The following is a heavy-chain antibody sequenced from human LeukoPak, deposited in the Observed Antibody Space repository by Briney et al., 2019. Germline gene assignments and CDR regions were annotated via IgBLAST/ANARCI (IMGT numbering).Heavy chain of an antibody. CDR3: AKEDYDILTGSAFDY. J-gene: IGHJ4*02. CDR1: GFTFSSYG. Sequence: GGSLRLSCAASGFTFSSYGMHWVRQAPGKGLEWVAFTRYDGSNKYYADSVKGRFTISRDNSKYTLYLQMNSLRAEDTAVYYCAKEDYDILTGSAFDYWGQGTLVTVSS. CDR2: TRYDGSNK. D-gene: IGHD3-9*01. V-gene: IGHV3-30*02.